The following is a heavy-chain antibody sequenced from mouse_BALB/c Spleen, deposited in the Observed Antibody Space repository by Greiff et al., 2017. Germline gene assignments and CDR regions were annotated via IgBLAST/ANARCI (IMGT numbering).Heavy chain of an antibody. Sequence: VQGVESGPGLVQPSQSLSITCTVSGFSLTSYGVHWVRQPPGKGLEWLGVIWAGGSTNYNSALMSRLSISKDNSKSQVFLKMNSLQTDDTAMYYCARDYYGYNYAMDYWGQGTSVTVSS. CDR1: GFSLTSYG. CDR3: ARDYYGYNYAMDY. V-gene: IGHV2-9*02. CDR2: IWAGGST. J-gene: IGHJ4*01. D-gene: IGHD1-2*01.